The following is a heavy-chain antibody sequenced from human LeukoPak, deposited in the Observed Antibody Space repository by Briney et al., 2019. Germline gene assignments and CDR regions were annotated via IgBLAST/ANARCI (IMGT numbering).Heavy chain of an antibody. Sequence: PSETLSLTCTVSGGSISSSRYYWGWIRQPPGKGLEWIGSIYYSGSTYYSPSLKSRVTISVDTSKNQFSLKLSSVTAADTAVYYCARGYCSGGSCYSTYYFDYWGQGTLVTVSS. V-gene: IGHV4-39*01. CDR2: IYYSGST. CDR1: GGSISSSRYY. CDR3: ARGYCSGGSCYSTYYFDY. J-gene: IGHJ4*02. D-gene: IGHD2-15*01.